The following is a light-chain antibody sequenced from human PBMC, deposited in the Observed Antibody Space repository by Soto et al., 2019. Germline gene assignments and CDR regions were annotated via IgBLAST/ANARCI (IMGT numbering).Light chain of an antibody. V-gene: IGLV7-46*01. Sequence: QAVVTQEPSLTVSPGGTVTLTCGSSTGAVTNGHYPYWFQQKPGQAPRTLIYDTTNRHSWTPARFSGSLLGGKAAPTLSGAQPEDEADYYCLLSYNGPYVFGTGTKVTVL. CDR2: DTT. CDR3: LLSYNGPYV. J-gene: IGLJ1*01. CDR1: TGAVTNGHY.